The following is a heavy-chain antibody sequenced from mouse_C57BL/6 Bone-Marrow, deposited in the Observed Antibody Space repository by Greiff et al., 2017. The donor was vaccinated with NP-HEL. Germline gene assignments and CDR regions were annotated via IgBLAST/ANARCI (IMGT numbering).Heavy chain of an antibody. CDR1: GYAFTNYL. V-gene: IGHV1-54*01. CDR2: INPGSGGT. CDR3: ARGGSYYFDY. D-gene: IGHD3-1*01. J-gene: IGHJ2*01. Sequence: QVQLKESGAELVRPGTSVKVSCKASGYAFTNYLIEWVKQRPGQGLEWIGVINPGSGGTNYNEKFKGKATLTADKSSSTAYMQLSSLTSEDSAVYFYARGGSYYFDYWGQGTTLTVSS.